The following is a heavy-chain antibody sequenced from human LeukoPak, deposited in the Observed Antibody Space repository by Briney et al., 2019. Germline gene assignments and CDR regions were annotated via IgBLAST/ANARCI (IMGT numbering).Heavy chain of an antibody. CDR3: ARGHPGYCTNGVCSLYGMDV. CDR2: ISSSSSYI. CDR1: GFTFSSYS. V-gene: IGHV3-21*01. Sequence: GGSLRLSCAASGFTFSSYSMNWVRQAPGKGLEWVSSISSSSSYIYYADSVKGRFTTSRDNAKNSLYLQMNSLRAEDTAVYYCARGHPGYCTNGVCSLYGMDVWGQGTTVTVSS. J-gene: IGHJ6*02. D-gene: IGHD2-8*01.